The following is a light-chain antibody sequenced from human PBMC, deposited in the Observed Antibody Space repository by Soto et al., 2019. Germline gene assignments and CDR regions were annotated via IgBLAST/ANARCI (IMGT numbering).Light chain of an antibody. V-gene: IGKV1-39*01. CDR2: GAA. CDR3: QQSYTSLALT. CDR1: QSISIY. J-gene: IGKJ4*01. Sequence: DIQLTQSPSSLSASVGDRVTITCRASQSISIYLNWYQHKPGRAPKLLIFGAATLHTGVPPRFSGRGSGTNFTLTITSLQPDDFATYYCQQSYTSLALTFGGGTKVEI.